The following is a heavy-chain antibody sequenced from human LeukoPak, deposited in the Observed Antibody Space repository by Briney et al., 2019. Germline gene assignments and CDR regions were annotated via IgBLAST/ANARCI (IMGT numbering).Heavy chain of an antibody. CDR3: AKDGRYCSSTSCYTERDY. CDR1: GFTFSSYA. J-gene: IGHJ4*02. V-gene: IGHV3-23*01. CDR2: ISGSGGST. Sequence: GGSLRLSCAASGFTFSSYAMSWIRQAPGKGLEWVSAISGSGGSTYYADSVKGRFTISRDNSKNTLYLQMNSLRAEDTAVYYCAKDGRYCSSTSCYTERDYWGQGTLVTVSS. D-gene: IGHD2-2*02.